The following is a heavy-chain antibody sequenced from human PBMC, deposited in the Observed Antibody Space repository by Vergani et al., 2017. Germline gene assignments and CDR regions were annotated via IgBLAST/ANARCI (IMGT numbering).Heavy chain of an antibody. Sequence: EVQLLESGGGLVQPGGSLRLSCAASGFTFSSYAMSWVRQAPGKGLEWVSAISGSGGSTYYADSVKGRFTISRDNSKNTLYLQMTSLRAEDTAVYYCAKATGYSYDDTYYFDYWGQGTLVTVSS. CDR2: ISGSGGST. V-gene: IGHV3-23*01. D-gene: IGHD5-18*01. CDR3: AKATGYSYDDTYYFDY. CDR1: GFTFSSYA. J-gene: IGHJ4*02.